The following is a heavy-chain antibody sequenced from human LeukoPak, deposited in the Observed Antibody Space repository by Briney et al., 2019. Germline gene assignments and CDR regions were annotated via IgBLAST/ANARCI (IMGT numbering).Heavy chain of an antibody. CDR1: GGSISSYY. Sequence: SETLSLTCAVSGGSISSYYWSWIRQPPGKGLEWIGYIYYSGSTNYNPSLKSRVTLSVDTSKNQFSLKLSSVTAADTAVYYCVRTGGSKYSSFFDYWGQGTLVTVSS. J-gene: IGHJ4*02. D-gene: IGHD6-6*01. V-gene: IGHV4-59*01. CDR3: VRTGGSKYSSFFDY. CDR2: IYYSGST.